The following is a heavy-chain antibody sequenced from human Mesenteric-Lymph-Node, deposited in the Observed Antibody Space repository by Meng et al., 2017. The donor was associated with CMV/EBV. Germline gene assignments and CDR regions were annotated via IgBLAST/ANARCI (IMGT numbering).Heavy chain of an antibody. Sequence: SGSPFTGYYMHWVRQAPGQGPEWMGWINPNSGGTNYAQKFQGRVTMTRDTSISTAYMELSRLRFDDTAVYYCARDWYYDSSGYLFLWGQGSLVTVSS. V-gene: IGHV1-2*02. CDR1: GSPFTGYY. CDR3: ARDWYYDSSGYLFL. CDR2: INPNSGGT. D-gene: IGHD3-22*01. J-gene: IGHJ4*02.